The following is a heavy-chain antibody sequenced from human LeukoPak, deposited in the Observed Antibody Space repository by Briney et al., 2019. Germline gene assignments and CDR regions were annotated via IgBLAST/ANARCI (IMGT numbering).Heavy chain of an antibody. CDR2: INPNSGGT. J-gene: IGHJ6*03. CDR1: GYTFTGYY. V-gene: IGHV1-2*06. CDR3: AREAGNCSSTSCYVYYYYMDV. Sequence: ASVKVSCKASGYTFTGYYMHWVRQAPGQGLEWMGRINPNSGGTNYAQKLQGRVTMTTDTSTSTAYMEPRSLRSDDTAVYYCAREAGNCSSTSCYVYYYYMDVWGKGTTVTVSS. D-gene: IGHD2-2*01.